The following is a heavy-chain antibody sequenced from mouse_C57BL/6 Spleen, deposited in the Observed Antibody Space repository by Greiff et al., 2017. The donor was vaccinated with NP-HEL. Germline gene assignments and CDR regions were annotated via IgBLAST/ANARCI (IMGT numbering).Heavy chain of an antibody. CDR3: ARSIYYYGSSYGDY. J-gene: IGHJ2*01. Sequence: VQLKQPGAELVKPGASVKLSCKASGYTFTSYWMQWVKQRPGQGLEWIGEIDPSDSYTNYNQKFKGKATLTVDTSSSTAYMQLSSLTSEDSAVYYCARSIYYYGSSYGDYWGQGTTLTVSS. CDR1: GYTFTSYW. V-gene: IGHV1-50*01. D-gene: IGHD1-1*01. CDR2: IDPSDSYT.